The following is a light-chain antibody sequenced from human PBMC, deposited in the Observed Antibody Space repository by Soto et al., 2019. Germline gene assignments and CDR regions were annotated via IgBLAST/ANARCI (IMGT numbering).Light chain of an antibody. CDR1: NIGSKN. V-gene: IGLV3-9*01. CDR3: QVWDSSTAVV. J-gene: IGLJ2*01. CDR2: RDS. Sequence: SYELTQPLSVSVALGQTARITRGGNNIGSKNVHWYQQKPGQAPVLVIYRDSNRPSGIPERFSGSNSGNTATLTISRAQAGDEADYYCQVWDSSTAVVFGGGTKLTVL.